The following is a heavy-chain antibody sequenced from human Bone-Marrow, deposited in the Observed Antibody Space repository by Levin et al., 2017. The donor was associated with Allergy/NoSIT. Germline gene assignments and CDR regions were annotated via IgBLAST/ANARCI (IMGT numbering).Heavy chain of an antibody. CDR2: ISSSVNTM. CDR3: ARVFGSEETFDI. D-gene: IGHD2-15*01. V-gene: IGHV3-11*01. J-gene: IGHJ3*02. Sequence: GGSLRLSCAASGFTFSDYFMRWVRQAPGKGLEWVSYISSSVNTMYYSDSVRGRFTISRDNAKNSLYLQMNSLRAEDTAVYYCARVFGSEETFDIWGHGTMVTVSS. CDR1: GFTFSDYF.